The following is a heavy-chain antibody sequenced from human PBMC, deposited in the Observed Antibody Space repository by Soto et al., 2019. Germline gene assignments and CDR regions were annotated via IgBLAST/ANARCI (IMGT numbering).Heavy chain of an antibody. CDR1: GCTLGDYA. D-gene: IGHD5-12*01. J-gene: IGHJ4*02. CDR2: IRSKPFGGAA. V-gene: IGHV3-49*03. CDR3: SRIKEYSGFADLDY. Sequence: GGSLRLSCTGSGCTLGDYAVSWFRQAPGKGLEWVGFIRSKPFGGAAEYAASVRGRFTISRDDSISIAYLQMNSLETEDTALYYCSRIKEYSGFADLDYWGQGALVTVSS.